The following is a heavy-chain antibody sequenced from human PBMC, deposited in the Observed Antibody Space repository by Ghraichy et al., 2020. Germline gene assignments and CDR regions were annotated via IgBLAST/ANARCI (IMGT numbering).Heavy chain of an antibody. D-gene: IGHD2-21*02. Sequence: GGSLRLSCAASGFTFSSYSMNWVRQAPGKGLEWVSSISSSSSYIYYADSVKGRFTISRDNAKNSLYLQMNSLRAEDTAVYYCARGRVVTAIWDWFDPWGQGTLVNVSA. CDR2: ISSSSSYI. CDR1: GFTFSSYS. CDR3: ARGRVVTAIWDWFDP. V-gene: IGHV3-21*01. J-gene: IGHJ5*02.